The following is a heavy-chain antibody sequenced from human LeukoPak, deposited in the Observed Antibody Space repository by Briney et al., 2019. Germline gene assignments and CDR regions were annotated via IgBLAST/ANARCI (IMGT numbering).Heavy chain of an antibody. CDR1: GFTFSSYG. Sequence: GRSLRLSCAASGFTFSSYGMHWVRQAPGKGLEWVAVIWYDGSNKYYADSVKGRFTISRDNSKNTLYLQMNSLRAEDTAMYYCAKDSSSSSYWFDPWGQGTLVTVSS. J-gene: IGHJ5*02. CDR3: AKDSSSSSYWFDP. V-gene: IGHV3-33*06. CDR2: IWYDGSNK. D-gene: IGHD6-6*01.